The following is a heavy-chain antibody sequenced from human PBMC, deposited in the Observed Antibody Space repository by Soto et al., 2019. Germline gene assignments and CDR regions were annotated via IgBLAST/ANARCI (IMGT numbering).Heavy chain of an antibody. CDR2: IYYTGST. V-gene: IGHV4-39*01. CDR1: GGSITTNNYY. J-gene: IGHJ4*02. CDR3: ARSTGYSGSGSYSFDY. D-gene: IGHD3-10*01. Sequence: QLQLQESGPGLVKPSETLSLTCTVSGGSITTNNYYWVWIRQTPGKGLEWIGSIYYTGSTYYNPSLKSRVTISVDASKNQFSLNLGSVTAADTAVYYCARSTGYSGSGSYSFDYWGQGTLVTVSS.